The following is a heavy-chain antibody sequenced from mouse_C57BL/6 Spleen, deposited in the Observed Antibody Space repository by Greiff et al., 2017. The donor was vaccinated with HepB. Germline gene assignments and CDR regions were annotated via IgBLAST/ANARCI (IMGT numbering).Heavy chain of an antibody. D-gene: IGHD1-1*01. CDR2: INPNNGGT. J-gene: IGHJ1*03. Sequence: EVQLQQSGPELVKPGASVKISCKASGYTFTDYYMNWVKQSHGKSLEWIGDINPNNGGTSYNQKFKGKSTLTVDKSSSTAYMELRRLTSEDSAVYYCARGETTGAAYWYFDVWGTGTTVTVSS. V-gene: IGHV1-26*01. CDR1: GYTFTDYY. CDR3: ARGETTGAAYWYFDV.